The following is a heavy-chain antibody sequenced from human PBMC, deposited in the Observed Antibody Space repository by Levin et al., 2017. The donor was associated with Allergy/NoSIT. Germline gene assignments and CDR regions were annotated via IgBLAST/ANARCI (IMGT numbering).Heavy chain of an antibody. V-gene: IGHV3-21*01. CDR3: AREWEEAFDI. D-gene: IGHD1-26*01. J-gene: IGHJ3*02. CDR1: GFTFSTYT. CDR2: INRNSRYI. Sequence: GESLKISCAASGFTFSTYTMNWVRQAPGKGLEWVSSINRNSRYIYYADSVRGRFTISRDNAKNSLYLQMNSLRAEDTALYYCAREWEEAFDIWGQGTMVTVSS.